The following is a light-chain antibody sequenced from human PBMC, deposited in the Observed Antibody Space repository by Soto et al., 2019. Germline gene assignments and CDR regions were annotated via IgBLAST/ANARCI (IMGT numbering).Light chain of an antibody. V-gene: IGKV1-39*01. CDR3: QQGSSTLT. CDR1: QSINRY. Sequence: DIQMTHSPSSLAASVGDRVTMPSRASQSINRYLNWYQQKPGTAPKLLISGASSLQSGVPSRFSGSGSGTDFTLTISSLQPEDFATYYCQQGSSTLTFGGGTKVDIK. CDR2: GAS. J-gene: IGKJ4*01.